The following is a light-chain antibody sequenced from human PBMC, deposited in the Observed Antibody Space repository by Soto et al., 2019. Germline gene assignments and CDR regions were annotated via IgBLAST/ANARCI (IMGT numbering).Light chain of an antibody. V-gene: IGKV1-5*03. CDR1: QSISSW. CDR3: QSPKT. J-gene: IGKJ1*01. CDR2: KAS. Sequence: DIQMTQSPSTLSASVGDRVTITCRASQSISSWLAWYQQKPGKAPKLLIYKASSLESGVPSRFSGSGSGTEFTLTISSLQPDDFANYYCQSPKTFGQGTKVEIK.